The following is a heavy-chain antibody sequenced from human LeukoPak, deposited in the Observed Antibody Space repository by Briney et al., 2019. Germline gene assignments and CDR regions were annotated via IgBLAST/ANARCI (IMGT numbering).Heavy chain of an antibody. J-gene: IGHJ2*01. CDR3: ARDKGITIFGVVITQDWYFDL. Sequence: ASVKVSCKASGCTFSSYAISWVRQAPGQGLEWMGGIIPIFGTANYAQKFQGRVTITTDESTSTAYMELSSLRSEDTAVYYCARDKGITIFGVVITQDWYFDLWGRGTLVTVSS. V-gene: IGHV1-69*05. CDR1: GCTFSSYA. CDR2: IIPIFGTA. D-gene: IGHD3-3*01.